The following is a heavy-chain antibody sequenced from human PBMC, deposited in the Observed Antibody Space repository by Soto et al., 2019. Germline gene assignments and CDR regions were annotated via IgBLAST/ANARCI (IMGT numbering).Heavy chain of an antibody. V-gene: IGHV3-30-3*02. CDR2: ISYDGSTK. CDR1: GFTFSTYT. D-gene: IGHD4-17*01. Sequence: QVQLVESGGGVVQPGRSLRLSCVASGFTFSTYTMHWVRQAPGKGLEWVAVISYDGSTKYYADSVKGRFTFSRDNSNNTLSPQTSGLRAEDRAVYYCAKDGGFAYGFWYVDLWCRGTLVTVPS. CDR3: AKDGGFAYGFWYVDL. J-gene: IGHJ2*01.